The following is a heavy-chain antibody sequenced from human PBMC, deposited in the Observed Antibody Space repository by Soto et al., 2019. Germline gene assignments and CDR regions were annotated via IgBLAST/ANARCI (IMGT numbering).Heavy chain of an antibody. Sequence: QVQLQESGPGLVKPSGTLSLTCAVSGGSISSSNWWSWVRQPPGKGLEWIGEIYHSGSTNYNPSLKRRVTISVDKSKNQFSLKLSSVTAADTAVYYCARGIVVVVAATRSWYFDLWGRGTLVTVSS. CDR2: IYHSGST. V-gene: IGHV4-4*02. D-gene: IGHD2-15*01. CDR1: GGSISSSNW. CDR3: ARGIVVVVAATRSWYFDL. J-gene: IGHJ2*01.